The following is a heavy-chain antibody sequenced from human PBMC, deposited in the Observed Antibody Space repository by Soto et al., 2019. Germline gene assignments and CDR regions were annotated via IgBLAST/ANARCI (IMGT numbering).Heavy chain of an antibody. Sequence: QVQLVESGGGVVQPGRSPRLSCAASGFSLSNYDMHWVRQAPGKGLEWVAVISYDGSNTYYGDSVMGRFTISRDNSKNTLYLQMRSLSTDDTAMYYCVKDGGKIYGESYWYFDLWGRGTLVTVSP. J-gene: IGHJ2*01. CDR3: VKDGGKIYGESYWYFDL. D-gene: IGHD4-17*01. CDR1: GFSLSNYD. CDR2: ISYDGSNT. V-gene: IGHV3-30*18.